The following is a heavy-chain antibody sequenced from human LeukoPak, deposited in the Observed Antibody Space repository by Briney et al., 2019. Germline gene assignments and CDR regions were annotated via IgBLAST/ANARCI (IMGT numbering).Heavy chain of an antibody. CDR1: GGSISSYY. V-gene: IGHV4-59*01. CDR3: ARAPSSYYYYYMDV. CDR2: IYYSGST. Sequence: TSETLSLTCTVSGGSISSYYWRWIRQPPGKGLEWLGYIYYSGSTNYNPSLKSRVTISVDTSKNQFSLKLSSVTAADTAVYYRARAPSSYYYYYMDVWGKGTTVTVSS. J-gene: IGHJ6*03.